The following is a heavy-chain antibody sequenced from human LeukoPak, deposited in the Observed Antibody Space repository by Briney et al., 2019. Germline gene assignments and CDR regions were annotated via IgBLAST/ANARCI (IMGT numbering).Heavy chain of an antibody. CDR3: ARGGPDSGYEKNWFDP. Sequence: GGSLRLSCAASGFTFSSYEMNWVRQAPGKGLEWVSYISSSGSTIYYADSVKGRFTISRDNAKNSLYLQMNSLRAEDTAVYYCARGGPDSGYEKNWFDPWGQGTLVTVSS. D-gene: IGHD5-12*01. V-gene: IGHV3-48*03. CDR1: GFTFSSYE. CDR2: ISSSGSTI. J-gene: IGHJ5*02.